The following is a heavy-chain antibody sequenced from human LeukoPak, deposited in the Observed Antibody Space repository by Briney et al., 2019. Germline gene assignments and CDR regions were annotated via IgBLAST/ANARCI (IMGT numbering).Heavy chain of an antibody. D-gene: IGHD3-10*01. CDR1: GGSVSDYY. CDR2: IYYTGST. Sequence: SETLSLTCTISGGSVSDYYWSWIRQSPGKGLEWIGYIYYTGSTTYNPSLKSRVTISVDKSKNQFSLKLSSVTAADTAVYYCARVGLITMVRGVIKPFDYWGQGTLVTVSS. V-gene: IGHV4-59*02. J-gene: IGHJ4*02. CDR3: ARVGLITMVRGVIKPFDY.